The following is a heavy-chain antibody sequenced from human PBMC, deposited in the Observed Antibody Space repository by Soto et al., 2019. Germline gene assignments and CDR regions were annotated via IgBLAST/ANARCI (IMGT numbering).Heavy chain of an antibody. CDR3: ITYCSATLCKGLATRTFDY. J-gene: IGHJ4*02. D-gene: IGHD2-15*01. CDR2: SSTNGSSV. CDR1: RFTFTTYE. Sequence: SLRLSCAASRFTFTTYETNWVRQAPGNGLEWVSYSSTNGSSVYYADSVKGRITISRDNTRNPLYLHMNSLRDEDTATYYCITYCSATLCKGLATRTFDYWGQGTLVTVSS. V-gene: IGHV3-48*03.